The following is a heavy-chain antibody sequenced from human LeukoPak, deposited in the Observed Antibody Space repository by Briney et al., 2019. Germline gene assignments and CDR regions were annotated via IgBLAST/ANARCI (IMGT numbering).Heavy chain of an antibody. V-gene: IGHV1-46*01. CDR1: GYTFTSYY. CDR3: ARDPIKDDY. CDR2: IIPSGSST. J-gene: IGHJ4*02. Sequence: ASVKVSCKASGYTFTSYYMHWARQAPGQGLEWMGIIIPSGSSTSYAQKFQGRVTMTRDTSTSTVYMELSSLRSEDTAVYYCARDPIKDDYWGQGTLVTVSS. D-gene: IGHD1-14*01.